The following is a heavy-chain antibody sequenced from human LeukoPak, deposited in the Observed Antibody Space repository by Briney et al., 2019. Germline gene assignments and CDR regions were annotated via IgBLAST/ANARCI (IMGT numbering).Heavy chain of an antibody. CDR1: GGSISSGSHY. D-gene: IGHD3-22*01. J-gene: IGHJ4*02. Sequence: PSETLSLTCTVSGGSISSGSHYWSWIRQPAGKGLEWIGRIYTSGSTDYSPSLKSRVTISVDTSKNQFSLKLSSVTAADTAVYYCARGGSYYYDSSGLLWGQGTLVTVSS. CDR3: ARGGSYYYDSSGLL. CDR2: IYTSGST. V-gene: IGHV4-61*02.